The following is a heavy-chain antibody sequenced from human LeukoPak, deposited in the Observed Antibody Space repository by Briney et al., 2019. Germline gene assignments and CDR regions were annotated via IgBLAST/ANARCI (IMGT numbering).Heavy chain of an antibody. V-gene: IGHV4-59*01. D-gene: IGHD2-15*01. CDR1: GGSISSYY. CDR3: ARGGGYCSGGSCTVDY. Sequence: PSETLSLTCTVSGGSISSYYWSWIRQPPGKGLEWIGYIYYSGRSTYYNPSLKSRVTISIDTSKNQFSLKLSSVTAADTAVYYCARGGGYCSGGSCTVDYWGQGTLVTVSS. J-gene: IGHJ4*02. CDR2: IYYSGRST.